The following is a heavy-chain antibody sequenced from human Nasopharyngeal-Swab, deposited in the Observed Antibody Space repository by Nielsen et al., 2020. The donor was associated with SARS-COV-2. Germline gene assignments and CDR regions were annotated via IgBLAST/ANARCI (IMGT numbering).Heavy chain of an antibody. D-gene: IGHD3-16*01. CDR3: ARDNYDYVWGRRYYFDY. Sequence: SETLSLTCAISGDSVSSNSAAWNWIRQSPSRGLEWLGRTYYRSKWYNDYAVFVKSRITINPDTSKNQFSLQLNSVTPDDTAVYYCARDNYDYVWGRRYYFDYWGQGTLVTVSS. CDR2: TYYRSKWYN. J-gene: IGHJ4*02. CDR1: GDSVSSNSAA. V-gene: IGHV6-1*01.